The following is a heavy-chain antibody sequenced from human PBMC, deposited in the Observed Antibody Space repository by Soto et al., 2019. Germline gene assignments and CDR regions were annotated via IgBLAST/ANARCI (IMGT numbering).Heavy chain of an antibody. CDR2: IWYDGSNK. V-gene: IGHV3-33*01. Sequence: QVQLVESGGGVVQPGRSLRLSCAASGFTFSSYGMHWVRQAPGKGLEWVAVIWYDGSNKYYADSVKGRFTISRDNSKNPLYLQMNSLRAEDTAVYYCARDGWDIVVVPAAIPYYYYYMDVWGKGTTVTVSS. CDR3: ARDGWDIVVVPAAIPYYYYYMDV. CDR1: GFTFSSYG. D-gene: IGHD2-2*01. J-gene: IGHJ6*03.